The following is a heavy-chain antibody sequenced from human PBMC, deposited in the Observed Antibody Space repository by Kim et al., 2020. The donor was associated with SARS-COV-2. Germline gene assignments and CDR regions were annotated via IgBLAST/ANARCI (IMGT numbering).Heavy chain of an antibody. CDR2: T. D-gene: IGHD6-19*01. V-gene: IGHV3-23*03. J-gene: IGHJ4*02. CDR3: ATTTSGWIFDY. Sequence: TFSAAPGKGRFTISRDDSKRTLYLQINSLRAEDTAVYYCATTTSGWIFDYWGQGTMVTVSS.